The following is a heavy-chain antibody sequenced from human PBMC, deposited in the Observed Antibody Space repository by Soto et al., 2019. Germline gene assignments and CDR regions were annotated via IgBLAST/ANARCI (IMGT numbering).Heavy chain of an antibody. D-gene: IGHD6-13*01. J-gene: IGHJ4*02. CDR1: GFTLTTYG. CDR3: AKEFGSTWIDH. V-gene: IGHV3-30*18. CDR2: MSYDGTKE. Sequence: PGGSLRLSCAASGFTLTTYGMHWVRQAPGKGLEWVAAMSYDGTKEYYADSVKGRFTISRDSSRNTLFLQLNSLIAEDTAVYYCAKEFGSTWIDHWGEGTLVTVS.